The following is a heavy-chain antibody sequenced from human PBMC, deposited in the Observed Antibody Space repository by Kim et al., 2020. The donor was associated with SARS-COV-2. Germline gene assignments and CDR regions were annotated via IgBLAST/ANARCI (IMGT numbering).Heavy chain of an antibody. J-gene: IGHJ4*02. CDR1: GFPFSRFA. CDR3: DASDY. CDR2: INEGGSRT. V-gene: IGHV3-23*01. Sequence: GGSLRLSCAASGFPFSRFAMSWARQAPGKGLEWVSTINEGGSRTHYADSVRGRFTISRVNSKSTLFLQMNSLRAEDTAIYYCDASDYWGQGSLVTVSS.